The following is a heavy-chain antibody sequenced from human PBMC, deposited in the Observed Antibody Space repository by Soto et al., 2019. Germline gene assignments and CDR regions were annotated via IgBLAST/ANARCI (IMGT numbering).Heavy chain of an antibody. J-gene: IGHJ5*02. CDR2: INTDGSNT. D-gene: IGHD2-15*01. CDR3: AREFCSGGNCYTYYFDP. Sequence: DVQLVETGGGVVPPGGSLRLSCAASGLTVNRYWMHWVRHAPGKGLVWVSHINTDGSNTNYADSVKGRFTISRDNAKSTLFLQMNSLRDEDTAVYYCAREFCSGGNCYTYYFDPWGQGIPVTVSS. CDR1: GLTVNRYW. V-gene: IGHV3-74*01.